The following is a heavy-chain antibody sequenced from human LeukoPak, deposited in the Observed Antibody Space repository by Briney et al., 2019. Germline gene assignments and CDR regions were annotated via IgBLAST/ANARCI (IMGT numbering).Heavy chain of an antibody. CDR1: GGSFSDYY. J-gene: IGHJ4*02. CDR2: INHSGNT. CDR3: ARSKGYCSGGSCSNYFDY. D-gene: IGHD2-15*01. Sequence: SETLSLTCAVHGGSFSDYYWSWIRQPPGKGLEWIGEINHSGNTNYNPSLKSRVTISIDTSKYQFSLKLSSVTAADTAVYYCARSKGYCSGGSCSNYFDYWGQGTLVTVSS. V-gene: IGHV4-34*01.